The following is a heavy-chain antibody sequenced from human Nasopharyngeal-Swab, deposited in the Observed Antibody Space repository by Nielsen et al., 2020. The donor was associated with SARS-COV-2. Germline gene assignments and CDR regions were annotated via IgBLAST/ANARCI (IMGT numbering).Heavy chain of an antibody. J-gene: IGHJ3*02. V-gene: IGHV4-61*01. Sequence: LSLTCTVPGGSVSSGSYYWSWIRQPPGKGLEWIGYIYYSGSTNYNPSLKSRVTISVDTSKNQFSLKLSSVTAADTAVYYCAREPDTMIAVSPDAFDIWGQGTMVTVSS. D-gene: IGHD3-22*01. CDR2: IYYSGST. CDR1: GGSVSSGSYY. CDR3: AREPDTMIAVSPDAFDI.